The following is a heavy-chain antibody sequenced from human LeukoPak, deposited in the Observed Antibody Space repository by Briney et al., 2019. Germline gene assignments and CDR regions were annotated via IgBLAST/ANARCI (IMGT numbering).Heavy chain of an antibody. CDR2: ISSSGSYI. Sequence: GGSLRLSCAASGFTFSSYAMSRVRQAPGKGLEWVSFISSSGSYIYYTDSVKGRFTISRDNAKNSLYLQMNSLRAEDTAVYYCASQTPRRLPIAVADYFDYWGQGTLVTVSS. D-gene: IGHD6-19*01. J-gene: IGHJ4*02. V-gene: IGHV3-21*01. CDR3: ASQTPRRLPIAVADYFDY. CDR1: GFTFSSYA.